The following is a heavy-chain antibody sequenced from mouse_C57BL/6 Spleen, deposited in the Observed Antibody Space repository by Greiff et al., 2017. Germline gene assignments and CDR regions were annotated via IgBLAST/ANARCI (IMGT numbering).Heavy chain of an antibody. CDR2: FYPGSGSI. V-gene: IGHV1-62-2*01. D-gene: IGHD2-2*01. CDR3: ARHGIYYGYDGYFDY. J-gene: IGHJ2*01. CDR1: GYTFTEYT. Sequence: VQLQQSGAELVKPGASVKLSCKASGYTFTEYTIHWVKQRSGQGLEWIGWFYPGSGSIKYNEKFKDKATLTADKSSRPVYMELSRLTSVDSAVYFCARHGIYYGYDGYFDYWGQGTTLTVSS.